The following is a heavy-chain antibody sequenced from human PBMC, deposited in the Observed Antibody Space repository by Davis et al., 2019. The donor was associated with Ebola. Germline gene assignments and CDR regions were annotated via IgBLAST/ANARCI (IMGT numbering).Heavy chain of an antibody. CDR2: INPSGGST. D-gene: IGHD6-19*01. Sequence: AASVKVSCKASGYTFTSYYMHWVRQAPGQGLEWMGIINPSGGSTSYAQKFQGRVTMTRDTSTSTVYMELSSLRSEDTAVYYCARVLNPHLDSSGWSRGDYWGQGTLVTVSS. V-gene: IGHV1-46*01. CDR3: ARVLNPHLDSSGWSRGDY. CDR1: GYTFTSYY. J-gene: IGHJ4*02.